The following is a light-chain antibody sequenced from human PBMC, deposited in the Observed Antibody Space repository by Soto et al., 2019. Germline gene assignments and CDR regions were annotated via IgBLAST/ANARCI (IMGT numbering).Light chain of an antibody. CDR3: QHYNNLWG. J-gene: IGKJ4*01. CDR2: GAS. Sequence: EIVMTQSPATLSVSPGERVTLSCRASQSVRRNLAWYQQKPGQDPRVLIYGASTRAIGIPVRFSGSASGTEFTLTISSMQSEDFAVYYCQHYNNLWGFGGGTKVEIQ. CDR1: QSVRRN. V-gene: IGKV3-15*01.